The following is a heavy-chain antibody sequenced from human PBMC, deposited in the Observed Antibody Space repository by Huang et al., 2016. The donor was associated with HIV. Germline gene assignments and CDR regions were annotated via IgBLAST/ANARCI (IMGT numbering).Heavy chain of an antibody. Sequence: QLQLQESGPGLVKPSGTLSLSCTVSGASISGTSYYWGWIRQPPGKGLEWIGSIYYSGSTYYNPSLKSRVAVSVDASRNQCSLNLSSMTAADTAVYYCARHPVAGFYFDFWGQGTLVTVSS. CDR2: IYYSGST. CDR1: GASISGTSYY. CDR3: ARHPVAGFYFDF. J-gene: IGHJ4*02. V-gene: IGHV4-39*01. D-gene: IGHD6-19*01.